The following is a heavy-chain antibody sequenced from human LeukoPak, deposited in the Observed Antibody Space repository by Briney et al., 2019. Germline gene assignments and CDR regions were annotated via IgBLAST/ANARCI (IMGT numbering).Heavy chain of an antibody. CDR2: IRFDGSYK. Sequence: PGGSLRLSCAASGFTFSSYGMHWVRQAPGKRLEWVAFIRFDGSYKSYADSVKGRFTISRDNSKNTLYLQMNSLRAEDTAVYYCAKDDAEYFQHWGQGTLVTVSS. V-gene: IGHV3-30*02. J-gene: IGHJ1*01. CDR1: GFTFSSYG. CDR3: AKDDAEYFQH.